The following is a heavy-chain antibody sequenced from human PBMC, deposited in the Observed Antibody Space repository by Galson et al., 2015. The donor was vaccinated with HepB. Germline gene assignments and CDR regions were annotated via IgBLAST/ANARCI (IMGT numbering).Heavy chain of an antibody. D-gene: IGHD6-6*01. Sequence: QSGAEVKKPGDSLKISCKGSGYTFTNYWIAWMRQMPGKGLEWMGIFYPGDSDTRYSPSFQGQVTISADKSISTAYLQWSSLKASDTAVYYCARRSSSAAGGRGLDVWGQGTTVTVSS. CDR2: FYPGDSDT. CDR3: ARRSSSAAGGRGLDV. J-gene: IGHJ6*02. V-gene: IGHV5-51*01. CDR1: GYTFTNYW.